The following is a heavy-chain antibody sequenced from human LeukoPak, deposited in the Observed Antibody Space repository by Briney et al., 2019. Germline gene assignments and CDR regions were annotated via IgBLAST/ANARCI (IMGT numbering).Heavy chain of an antibody. V-gene: IGHV3-30-3*01. D-gene: IGHD3-10*01. CDR1: GFTFSSYA. Sequence: GGSLRLSCAASGFTFSSYAMHWVRQAPGKGLEWVAVISYDGSNKYSADSVKGRFTISRDNSKNTLYLQMNGLRTEDTAVYYCAREVRGAITVFDYWGQGTLVTVSS. CDR3: AREVRGAITVFDY. J-gene: IGHJ4*02. CDR2: ISYDGSNK.